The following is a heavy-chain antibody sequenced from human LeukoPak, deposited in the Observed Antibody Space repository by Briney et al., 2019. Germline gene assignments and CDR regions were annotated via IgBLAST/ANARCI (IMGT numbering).Heavy chain of an antibody. V-gene: IGHV4-59*01. CDR2: IYYIGNT. J-gene: IGHJ3*02. Sequence: SETLSLTCAVSGGSISSYYWSWIRQPPGKGLEWIGYIYYIGNTNYNPSLKSRVTISVDTSKNQFSLKLSSVTAADTAIYYCARDYAFDIWGQGTMVAVSS. CDR3: ARDYAFDI. CDR1: GGSISSYY.